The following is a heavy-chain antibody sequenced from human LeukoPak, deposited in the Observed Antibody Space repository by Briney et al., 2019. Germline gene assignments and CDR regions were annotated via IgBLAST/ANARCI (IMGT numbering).Heavy chain of an antibody. Sequence: PSGTLSLTCAVSGGTISIYYWSWIRQPPGKGLEWVGYIYYSGSANYNPSLKGRVTISVEKYKNQFFLKLSSVIAGDTAAYYCGISSGRSSTSSYFDYWGQGTLVTVSS. CDR3: GISSGRSSTSSYFDY. D-gene: IGHD1-1*01. CDR2: IYYSGSA. V-gene: IGHV4-59*01. CDR1: GGTISIYY. J-gene: IGHJ4*02.